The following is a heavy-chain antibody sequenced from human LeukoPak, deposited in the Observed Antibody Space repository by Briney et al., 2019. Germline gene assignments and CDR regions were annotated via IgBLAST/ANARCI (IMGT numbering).Heavy chain of an antibody. D-gene: IGHD6-19*01. V-gene: IGHV4-39*07. CDR1: GGSLSSSSYY. CDR3: ARVYEVAVAGN. Sequence: SEALSLTCTVSGGSLSSSSYYWGWIRQPPGKGLEWIGSIYYSGSTYYNPSLKSRVTISVDTSKNQFSLKLSSVTAADTAVYYCARVYEVAVAGNWGQGTLVTVSS. J-gene: IGHJ4*02. CDR2: IYYSGST.